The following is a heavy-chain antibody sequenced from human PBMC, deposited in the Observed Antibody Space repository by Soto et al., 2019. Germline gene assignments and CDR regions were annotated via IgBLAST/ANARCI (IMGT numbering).Heavy chain of an antibody. Sequence: GGSLRLSCAASGFTFDDYGMSWVRQAPGKGLEWVSGINWNGGSTGYADSVKGRFTISRDNAKNSLYLQMNSLRAEDTALYHCAREWTYYDILTGNNWFDPWGQGTLVTVSS. J-gene: IGHJ5*02. CDR3: AREWTYYDILTGNNWFDP. V-gene: IGHV3-20*01. CDR1: GFTFDDYG. CDR2: INWNGGST. D-gene: IGHD3-9*01.